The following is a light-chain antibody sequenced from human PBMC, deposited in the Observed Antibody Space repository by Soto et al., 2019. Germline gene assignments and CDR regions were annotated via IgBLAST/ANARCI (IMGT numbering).Light chain of an antibody. CDR1: SSDIGAYKY. J-gene: IGLJ2*01. CDR3: CSYRSTSTLV. CDR2: EVS. Sequence: QSALTQPASVSGSPGQSVTISGTGTSSDIGAYKYVSWYQHHPGKSPRLMIYEVSNRPSGVSNRFSASKSGNTASLTISGLQAEDEADYYCCSYRSTSTLVFGGGTKLTVL. V-gene: IGLV2-14*01.